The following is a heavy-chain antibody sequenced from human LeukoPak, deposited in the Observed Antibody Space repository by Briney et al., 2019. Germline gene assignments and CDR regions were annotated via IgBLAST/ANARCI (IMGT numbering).Heavy chain of an antibody. D-gene: IGHD7-27*01. CDR2: IAGRSDSI. Sequence: GGSLRLSCGASRLTLSTYTMNWVRQAPGKGLEWVSHIAGRSDSIYYADSVKGRFTISTDNSKNTLFLEMNSLRPEDTAVYYCVKETGDLGQGGFEIWGQGTTVTVS. CDR3: VKETGDLGQGGFEI. V-gene: IGHV3-23*01. CDR1: RLTLSTYT. J-gene: IGHJ3*02.